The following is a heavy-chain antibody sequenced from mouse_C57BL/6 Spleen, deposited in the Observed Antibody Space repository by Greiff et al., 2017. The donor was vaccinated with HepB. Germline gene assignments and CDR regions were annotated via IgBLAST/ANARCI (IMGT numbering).Heavy chain of an antibody. J-gene: IGHJ4*01. CDR1: GFTFSSYT. V-gene: IGHV5-9*01. CDR3: ARHGRYGNHYYAMDY. Sequence: EVKLVESGGGLVKPGGSLKLSCAASGFTFSSYTMSWVRQTPEKRLEWVATISGGGGNTYYPDSVKGRFTISRDNAKNTLYLQMSSLRSEDTALYYCARHGRYGNHYYAMDYWGQGTSVTVSS. D-gene: IGHD2-10*02. CDR2: ISGGGGNT.